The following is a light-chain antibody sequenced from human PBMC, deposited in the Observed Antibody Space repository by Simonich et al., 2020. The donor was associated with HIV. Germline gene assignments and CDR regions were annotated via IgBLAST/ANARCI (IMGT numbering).Light chain of an antibody. V-gene: IGKV3D-20*01. J-gene: IGKJ1*01. CDR3: QQYGSSPRWT. CDR2: DAS. CDR1: QTVNSD. Sequence: IVMTQSPGTLSVSPGESATLSCRASQTVNSDLVWYQQKPGLAPRLLIYDASRRATGIPDRFSGSGSGTDFTLTISRLEPEDFAVYYCQQYGSSPRWTFGQGTKVEIK.